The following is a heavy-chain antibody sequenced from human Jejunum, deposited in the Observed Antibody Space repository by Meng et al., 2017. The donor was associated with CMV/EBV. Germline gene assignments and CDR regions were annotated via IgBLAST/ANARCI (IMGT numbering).Heavy chain of an antibody. CDR2: VRGDGGGA. D-gene: IGHD2-21*02. CDR1: GFSFIVYT. J-gene: IGHJ4*02. CDR3: AKGAASGVTAPDY. V-gene: IGHV3-23*01. Sequence: ASGFSFIVYTMHWLRQAPGEGLEWVSRVRGDGGGAAYAASVQDRFTISRDNSRNTLYLQMKSLRAEDTALYYCAKGAASGVTAPDYWGQGTLVTVSS.